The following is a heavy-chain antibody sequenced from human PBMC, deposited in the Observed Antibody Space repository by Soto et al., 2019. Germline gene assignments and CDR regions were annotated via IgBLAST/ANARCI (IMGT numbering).Heavy chain of an antibody. J-gene: IGHJ5*02. CDR1: GGSISSSSYY. D-gene: IGHD3-10*01. CDR3: AEVRGVTGRQWFDP. CDR2: IYYSGST. Sequence: QLQLQESGPGLVKPSETLSLTCTVSGGSISSSSYYWGWIRQPPGKGLEWIGSIYYSGSTYYNPSLKSRVTISVDTSKNQFSLKLSSVTAADTAVYYCAEVRGVTGRQWFDPWGQGTLVTVSS. V-gene: IGHV4-39*01.